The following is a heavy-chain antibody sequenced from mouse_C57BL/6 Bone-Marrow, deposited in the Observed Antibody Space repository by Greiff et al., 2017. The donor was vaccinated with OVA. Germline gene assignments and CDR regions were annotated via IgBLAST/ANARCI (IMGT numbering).Heavy chain of an antibody. Sequence: QVQLQQSGAELVKPGASVKLSCKASGYTFTGYSIPWVKQRPGQGLEWIGWIYPGSGSIKYNEKFKGKATLTADTSSSTVYMELSRLTSEDSAVFSGERGEDDGCNSGSRFAYWGQGTLVTVSA. J-gene: IGHJ3*01. V-gene: IGHV1-62-2*01. CDR3: ERGEDDGCNSGSRFAY. D-gene: IGHD2-3*01. CDR1: GYTFTGYS. CDR2: IYPGSGSI.